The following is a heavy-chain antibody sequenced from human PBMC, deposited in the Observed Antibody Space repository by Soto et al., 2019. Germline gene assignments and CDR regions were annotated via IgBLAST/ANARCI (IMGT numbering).Heavy chain of an antibody. CDR1: GMSFLSSNC. Sequence: SDTLSLTSAPLGMSFLSSNCWSWVRQPPGKGLEWIGEIYHSGSTNFNPSLKSRVTISVDKSKNQFSLKLNSVTAADTAVYYCARVSGSYYYGMDVWGQGTTVT. CDR3: ARVSGSYYYGMDV. J-gene: IGHJ6*02. V-gene: IGHV4-4*02. CDR2: IYHSGST.